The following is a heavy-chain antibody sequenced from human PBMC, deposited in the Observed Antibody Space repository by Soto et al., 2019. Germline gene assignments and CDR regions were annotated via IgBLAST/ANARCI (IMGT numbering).Heavy chain of an antibody. CDR1: GFTFSSYS. Sequence: EVQLVESGGGLVKPGGSLRLSCAASGFTFSSYSMNWVRQAPGKGLEWVSSISSSSSYIYYADSVKGRFTISRDNAKNSLYLQMNSLRAEDTAVYFCARVYYDSSGYYRHFDYWGQGTLVTVSS. V-gene: IGHV3-21*01. D-gene: IGHD3-22*01. J-gene: IGHJ4*02. CDR3: ARVYYDSSGYYRHFDY. CDR2: ISSSSSYI.